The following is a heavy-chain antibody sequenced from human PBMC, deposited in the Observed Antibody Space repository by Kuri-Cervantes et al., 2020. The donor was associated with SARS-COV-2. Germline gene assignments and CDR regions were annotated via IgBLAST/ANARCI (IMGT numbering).Heavy chain of an antibody. CDR3: ARDPTTVVTQAHYYGMDV. D-gene: IGHD4-23*01. CDR2: IYYSGST. CDR1: GGSISSGDYY. J-gene: IGHJ6*02. V-gene: IGHV4-61*08. Sequence: SETLSLTCTVSGGSISSGDYYWSWNRQPPGKGLEWIGYIYYSGSTNYNPSLKSRVTISVDTSKNQFSLKLSSVTAADTAVSYCARDPTTVVTQAHYYGMDVWGQGTTVTVSS.